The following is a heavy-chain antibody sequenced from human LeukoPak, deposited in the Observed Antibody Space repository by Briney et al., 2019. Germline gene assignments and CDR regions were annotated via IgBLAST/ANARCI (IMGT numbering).Heavy chain of an antibody. J-gene: IGHJ5*02. Sequence: QSGGSLRLSCAASGFTFSSYGMHWVRQAPGKGLEWVAVISYDGSNKYYADSVKGRFTISRDNSKNTLYLQMNSLRAEDTAVYYCARDKRERWLQHSWFDPWGQGTLVTVSS. CDR1: GFTFSSYG. CDR3: ARDKRERWLQHSWFDP. CDR2: ISYDGSNK. D-gene: IGHD5-24*01. V-gene: IGHV3-30*03.